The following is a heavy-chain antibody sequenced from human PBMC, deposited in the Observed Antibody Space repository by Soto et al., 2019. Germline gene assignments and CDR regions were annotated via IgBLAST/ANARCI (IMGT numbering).Heavy chain of an antibody. CDR3: AKAGYYYDSSGYYPPDLDY. Sequence: EVQLLESGGGLVQPGGSLRLSCAASGFTFSSYAMSWVRQAPGKGLEWVSAISGSGGSTYYADSVKGRFTISRDNSKNTLYLQMNSLRADDTAVYYCAKAGYYYDSSGYYPPDLDYWGQGTLVTVSS. D-gene: IGHD3-22*01. CDR1: GFTFSSYA. CDR2: ISGSGGST. J-gene: IGHJ4*02. V-gene: IGHV3-23*01.